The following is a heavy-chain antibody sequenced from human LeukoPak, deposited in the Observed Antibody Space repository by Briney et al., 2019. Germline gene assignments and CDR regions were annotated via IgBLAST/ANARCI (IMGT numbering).Heavy chain of an antibody. J-gene: IGHJ6*04. CDR3: AGFCSSTSCYAHYYYYGMDV. Sequence: SETLSLTCTVSGGSISSYYWSWIRQPPGKGLEWMGYIYYSGSTNYNPSLKSRVTISVDTSKNQFSLKLSSVTAADTAVYYCAGFCSSTSCYAHYYYYGMDVWGKGTTVTVSS. V-gene: IGHV4-59*01. D-gene: IGHD2-2*01. CDR2: IYYSGST. CDR1: GGSISSYY.